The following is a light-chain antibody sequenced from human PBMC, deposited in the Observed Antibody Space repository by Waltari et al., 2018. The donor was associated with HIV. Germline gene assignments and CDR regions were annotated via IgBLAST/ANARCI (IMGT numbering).Light chain of an antibody. J-gene: IGLJ1*01. CDR1: VLAKQY. V-gene: IGLV3-25*03. CDR3: QSAATSYTSRV. Sequence: SYELTQPPSVSVSPGQTARIPCSGDVLAKQYAYWYQQKPGQAPVLVIYKKSERPSGIPERFSGSSSGTTVTLTISGVQPDDEADYYCQSAATSYTSRVFGIGTKVTVL. CDR2: KKS.